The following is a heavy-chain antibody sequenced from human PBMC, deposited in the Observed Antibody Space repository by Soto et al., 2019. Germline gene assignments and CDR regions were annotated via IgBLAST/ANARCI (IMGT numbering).Heavy chain of an antibody. V-gene: IGHV3-21*06. CDR3: ARDLRGHYGP. J-gene: IGHJ3*01. Sequence: PGGSLRFSCEVSGFNFRNFNMIWVRQAPGKGLEWVSSVSGSSSYIYYADSVKGRFTVSRDNANNLVFLQMNGLRPEDTAMYYCARDLRGHYGPWGQGTMVTVSS. CDR1: GFNFRNFN. CDR2: VSGSSSYI. D-gene: IGHD4-17*01.